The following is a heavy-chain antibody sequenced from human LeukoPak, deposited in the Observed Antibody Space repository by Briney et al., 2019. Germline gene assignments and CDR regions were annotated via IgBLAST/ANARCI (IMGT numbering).Heavy chain of an antibody. J-gene: IGHJ4*02. Sequence: GASVKVSCKVSGYTLTELSIHWVRQAPGKGLEWMGGFDPEDGETIYAQKFQGRVTMAEDTSTDTAYMELSSLRSEDTAVYYCATRYGDYGLGFDYWGQGTLVAVSS. CDR2: FDPEDGET. CDR1: GYTLTELS. CDR3: ATRYGDYGLGFDY. V-gene: IGHV1-24*01. D-gene: IGHD4-17*01.